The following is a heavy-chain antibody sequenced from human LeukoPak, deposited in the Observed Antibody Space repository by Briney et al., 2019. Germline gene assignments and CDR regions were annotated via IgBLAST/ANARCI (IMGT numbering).Heavy chain of an antibody. J-gene: IGHJ3*02. CDR1: GFTFSSYW. CDR3: AREWHDAFDI. D-gene: IGHD5-24*01. V-gene: IGHV3-74*01. Sequence: PGGSLRLSGAASGFTFSSYWMHWVRQVPGKGLVWVSRLNGDGSSTTYADSVRGRFTISRDDAKNTLYLEMNSLRAEDTAVYYCAREWHDAFDIWGQGTMVTVSS. CDR2: LNGDGSST.